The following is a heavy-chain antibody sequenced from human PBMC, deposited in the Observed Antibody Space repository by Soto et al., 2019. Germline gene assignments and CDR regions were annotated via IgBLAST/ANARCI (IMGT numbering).Heavy chain of an antibody. CDR1: GYTFSDYG. J-gene: IGHJ5*02. Sequence: QVQLAQSRGEVKKPGASVQVSCKASGYTFSDYGITWVRLAPGRGLEWVGWISADNGKTNYAQKFEGRLTLTRDTSTATAIMELRSLTSDDSAVYYCARYTGWFDHWGQGTPVIVTS. CDR2: ISADNGKT. D-gene: IGHD2-8*02. V-gene: IGHV1-18*04. CDR3: ARYTGWFDH.